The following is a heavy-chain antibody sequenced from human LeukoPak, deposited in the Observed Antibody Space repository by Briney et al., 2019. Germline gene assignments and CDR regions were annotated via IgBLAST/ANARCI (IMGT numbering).Heavy chain of an antibody. CDR3: ARAVGITGTRGRWFDP. CDR1: GYTFTSYG. J-gene: IGHJ5*02. D-gene: IGHD1-7*01. V-gene: IGHV1-18*01. Sequence: GASVKVSCKASGYTFTSYGISWVRQAPGQGLEWMGWIRAYNGNTNYAQKLQGRVTMTTDTSTSTAYMELRSLRSDDTAVYYCARAVGITGTRGRWFDPWGQGTLVTVSS. CDR2: IRAYNGNT.